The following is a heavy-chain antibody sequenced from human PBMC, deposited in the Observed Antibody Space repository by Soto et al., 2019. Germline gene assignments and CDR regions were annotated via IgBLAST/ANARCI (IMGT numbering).Heavy chain of an antibody. D-gene: IGHD1-26*01. CDR3: EADRKIVGTIGAFDV. Sequence: ASVKVSCKVPENTLTELTIDWLRQAPGKGLEWMGRSAPEEGEPIYPQKFQGRVSMTEDPSTDTAYMELTSLRFEDKAVYFCEADRKIVGTIGAFDVWGQGTLVTVSS. J-gene: IGHJ4*02. V-gene: IGHV1-24*01. CDR1: ENTLTELT. CDR2: SAPEEGEP.